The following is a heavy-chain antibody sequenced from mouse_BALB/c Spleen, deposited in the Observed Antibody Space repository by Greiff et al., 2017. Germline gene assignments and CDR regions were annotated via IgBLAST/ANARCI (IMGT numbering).Heavy chain of an antibody. CDR2: INPYNDGT. CDR1: GYTFTSYV. Sequence: EVQLQESGPELVKPGASVKISCKASGYTFTSYVMHWVKQKPGQGLEWIGYINPYNDGTKYNEKFKGKATLTSDKSSSTAYMELSSLTSEDSAVYYCARWRYDGGPAYWGQGTLVTVSA. CDR3: ARWRYDGGPAY. V-gene: IGHV1-14*01. J-gene: IGHJ3*01. D-gene: IGHD2-14*01.